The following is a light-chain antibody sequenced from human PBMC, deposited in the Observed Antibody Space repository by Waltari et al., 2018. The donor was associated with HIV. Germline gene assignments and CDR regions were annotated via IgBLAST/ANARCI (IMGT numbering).Light chain of an antibody. CDR2: DTN. Sequence: QTVVTQETSFSVSPGGTVTLPSGLSSGSVSTNSYPKGFQQTPGQAPRALIYDTNARSSGVPDRFSGSILGNKAALTLTGAQADDESDYYCMMYVGSGIRVFGGGTKLTVL. CDR3: MMYVGSGIRV. J-gene: IGLJ3*02. CDR1: SGSVSTNSY. V-gene: IGLV8-61*01.